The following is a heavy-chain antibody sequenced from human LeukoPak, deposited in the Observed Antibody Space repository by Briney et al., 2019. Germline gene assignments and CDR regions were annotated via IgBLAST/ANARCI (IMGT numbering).Heavy chain of an antibody. CDR3: AKHDRGSGSPYYFDY. CDR1: GFTFSNAW. J-gene: IGHJ4*02. V-gene: IGHV3-23*01. Sequence: GGSLRLSCAASGFTFSNAWMRWVRQAPGKGLKWVSAISNSGGNTYYADYVKGRFTISRDNSKNTLYLQMNSLRAEDTAVYYCAKHDRGSGSPYYFDYWGQGTLVTVSS. CDR2: ISNSGGNT. D-gene: IGHD3-10*01.